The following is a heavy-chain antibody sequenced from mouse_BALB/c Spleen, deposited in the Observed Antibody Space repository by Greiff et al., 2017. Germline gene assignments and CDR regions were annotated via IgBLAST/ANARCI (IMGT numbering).Heavy chain of an antibody. J-gene: IGHJ4*01. CDR1: GFTFSSYG. V-gene: IGHV5-6-3*01. CDR3: ARAFYYAMDY. CDR2: INSNGGST. Sequence: DVMLVESGGGLVQPGGSLKLSCAASGFTFSSYGMSWVRQTPDKRLELVATINSNGGSTYYPDSVKGRFTISRDNAKNTLYLQMSSLKSEDTAMYYCARAFYYAMDYWGQGTSVTVSS.